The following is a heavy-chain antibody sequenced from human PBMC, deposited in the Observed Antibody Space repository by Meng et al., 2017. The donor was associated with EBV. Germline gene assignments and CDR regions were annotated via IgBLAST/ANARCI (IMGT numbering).Heavy chain of an antibody. CDR3: ARVNSDCGGVMCYKGWFDP. D-gene: IGHD2-21*01. Sequence: QGPLQESGPGLVKPSETLSLTCTVSGDSISDYYWSWIRQPPGKGLEWIGYIHYSGSTYYNPSLKSRITISVDMSRNQFSLRLTSVTSADMAVYYCARVNSDCGGVMCYKGWFDPWGQGTLVTVSS. CDR1: GDSISDYY. J-gene: IGHJ5*02. CDR2: IHYSGST. V-gene: IGHV4-59*08.